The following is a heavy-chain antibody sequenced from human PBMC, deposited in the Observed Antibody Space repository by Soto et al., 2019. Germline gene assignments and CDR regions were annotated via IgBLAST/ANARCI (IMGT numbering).Heavy chain of an antibody. CDR3: ARGFIVGAPDYFDY. J-gene: IGHJ4*02. CDR2: ISYDGRVK. V-gene: IGHV3-30*04. Sequence: QVQLVESGGGVVQPGRSLSLSCAASGFTFSDYPMHWVRQAPGKGLGWVAVISYDGRVKYYVDSVKGRFTISRDDSKDTLYLQMNSRRVADTAVYYCARGFIVGAPDYFDYWGQGTLVTVSS. CDR1: GFTFSDYP. D-gene: IGHD1-26*01.